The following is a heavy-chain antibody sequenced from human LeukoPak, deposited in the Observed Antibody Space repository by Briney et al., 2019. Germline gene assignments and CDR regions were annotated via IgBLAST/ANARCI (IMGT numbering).Heavy chain of an antibody. CDR3: ARSLFLSIAAAATEERFFDY. CDR2: ISSSSSYI. Sequence: GESLRLSCAASGFTFSSYSMNWVRQAPGKGLERVSSISSSSSYIYYADSVKGRFTISRDNAKNSLYLQMNSLRAEHTAVYYCARSLFLSIAAAATEERFFDYWGQGTLVTVSS. J-gene: IGHJ4*02. V-gene: IGHV3-21*01. CDR1: GFTFSSYS. D-gene: IGHD6-13*01.